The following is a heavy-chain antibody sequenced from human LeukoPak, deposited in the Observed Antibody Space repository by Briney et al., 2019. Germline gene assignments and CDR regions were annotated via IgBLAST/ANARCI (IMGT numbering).Heavy chain of an antibody. CDR1: GFTFDDYG. D-gene: IGHD3-22*01. CDR3: ARDTYYYDSSGYFDY. J-gene: IGHJ4*02. V-gene: IGHV3-20*04. Sequence: RPGGSLSCSCAASGFTFDDYGMTWVRQAPGKGLEWVSGLNWNGGSTGDSDSVERRFTISRDNTKNSLYLQMISLRAEDTALYYCARDTYYYDSSGYFDYWGQGTLVTVSS. CDR2: LNWNGGST.